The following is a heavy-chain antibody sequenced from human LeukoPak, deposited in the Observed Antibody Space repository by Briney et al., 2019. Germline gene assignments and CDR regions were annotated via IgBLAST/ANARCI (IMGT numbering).Heavy chain of an antibody. CDR1: GFIFNSYS. CDR2: ISSSGSYK. CDR3: ARITWGNYFDY. Sequence: GGSLRLSCAASGFIFNSYSMNWARQAPGKGLEWVSSISSSGSYKYYADSVKGRLTISRDNAKNSLYLQMNSLRAEDTAVYYCARITWGNYFDYWGQGTLVTVSS. J-gene: IGHJ4*02. V-gene: IGHV3-21*01. D-gene: IGHD7-27*01.